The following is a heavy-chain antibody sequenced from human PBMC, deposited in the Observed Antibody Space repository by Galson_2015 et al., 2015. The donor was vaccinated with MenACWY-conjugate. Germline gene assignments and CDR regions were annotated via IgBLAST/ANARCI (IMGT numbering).Heavy chain of an antibody. V-gene: IGHV1-2*04. CDR2: INPNNGGT. Sequence: SVKVSCKASGYTFTGNYLHWVRQAPGQGLEWMGWINPNNGGTDYAQKFQNWVTMTRDTSINTAYMELTRLRSDDTAVYYCARGVSSSSAYYYMDAWGKGTTVTVSS. CDR1: GYTFTGNY. CDR3: ARGVSSSSAYYYMDA. J-gene: IGHJ6*03. D-gene: IGHD6-6*01.